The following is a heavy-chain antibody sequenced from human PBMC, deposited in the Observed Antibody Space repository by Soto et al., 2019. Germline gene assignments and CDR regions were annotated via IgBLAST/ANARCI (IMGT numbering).Heavy chain of an antibody. V-gene: IGHV3-23*01. CDR2: ISGSGGST. Sequence: AWGSLRLSCAASGFTFCSYAMSCVRQAPGKGLEWVSAISGSGGSTYYADSVKGRFTISRDNSKNTLYLQMNSLRAEDTAVYYCAKGPYSSGWYGLYFDYWGQGTLVTVSS. CDR3: AKGPYSSGWYGLYFDY. D-gene: IGHD6-19*01. CDR1: GFTFCSYA. J-gene: IGHJ4*02.